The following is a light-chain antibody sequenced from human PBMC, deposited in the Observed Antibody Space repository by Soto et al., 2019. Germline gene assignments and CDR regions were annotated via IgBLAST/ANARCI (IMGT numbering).Light chain of an antibody. J-gene: IGKJ3*01. CDR3: QQYGTSPFT. CDR1: QSVSSNY. CDR2: GAS. V-gene: IGKV3-20*01. Sequence: EIALTQSPGTLSLSPGERATLSCRASQSVSSNYLTWYQQKPGQAPRLLIYGASSRATGIPDRFSGSGSGADFTLTISRLEPEDFAVYYCQQYGTSPFTFGPGTEVDIK.